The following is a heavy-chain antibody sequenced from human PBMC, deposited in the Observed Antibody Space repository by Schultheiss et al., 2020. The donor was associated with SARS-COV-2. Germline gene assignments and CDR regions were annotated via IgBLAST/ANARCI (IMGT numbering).Heavy chain of an antibody. CDR2: INPNSGGT. D-gene: IGHD2-15*01. Sequence: ASVKVSCKASGYTFTGYYMHWVRQAPGQGLEWMGWINPNSGGTNYAQKFQGRVTITADKSTSTAYMELSSLRSEDTAVYYCASPNCSGGSCPLDYWGQGTLVTVSS. CDR1: GYTFTGYY. J-gene: IGHJ4*02. CDR3: ASPNCSGGSCPLDY. V-gene: IGHV1-2*02.